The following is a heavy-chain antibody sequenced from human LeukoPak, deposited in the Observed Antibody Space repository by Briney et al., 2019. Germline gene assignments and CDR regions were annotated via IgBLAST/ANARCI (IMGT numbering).Heavy chain of an antibody. D-gene: IGHD3-3*01. Sequence: SETLSLTCTVSGGSISSSSYYWGWIRQPPGKGLEWIGSIYYSGSTYYNPSLKSRVTISVDTSKNQFSLKLSSVTAADTAVYYCARRGGHDFWSGLYWGQGTLVTVSS. CDR2: IYYSGST. V-gene: IGHV4-39*07. CDR1: GGSISSSSYY. CDR3: ARRGGHDFWSGLY. J-gene: IGHJ4*02.